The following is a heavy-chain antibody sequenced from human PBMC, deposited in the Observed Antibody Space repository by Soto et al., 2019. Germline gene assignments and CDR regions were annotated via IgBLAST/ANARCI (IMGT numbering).Heavy chain of an antibody. D-gene: IGHD3-22*01. V-gene: IGHV4-31*03. Sequence: SETLSVTYTVAGGSISSGGYYWSLIRQHPGKGLEWIGYIYYSGSTNYNPSLKSRVTISVDTSKNQFSLKLSSVTAADTAVYYCARGRIGSSGYYYRLDNYYGMDVWGQGTTVTVSS. CDR1: GGSISSGGYY. J-gene: IGHJ6*02. CDR3: ARGRIGSSGYYYRLDNYYGMDV. CDR2: IYYSGST.